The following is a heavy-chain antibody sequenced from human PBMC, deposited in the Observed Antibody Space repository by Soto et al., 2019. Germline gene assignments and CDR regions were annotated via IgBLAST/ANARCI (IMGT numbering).Heavy chain of an antibody. Sequence: ASVKVSCKASGYTFTGYYMHWLRQAPGQGLEWMGWINPNSGGTNYAQKFQGWVTMTRDTSISTAYMELSRLRSDDTAVYYCARGTDGMAASAMDVWGKGTTVTVSS. CDR1: GYTFTGYY. D-gene: IGHD2-8*01. CDR3: ARGTDGMAASAMDV. CDR2: INPNSGGT. V-gene: IGHV1-2*04. J-gene: IGHJ6*04.